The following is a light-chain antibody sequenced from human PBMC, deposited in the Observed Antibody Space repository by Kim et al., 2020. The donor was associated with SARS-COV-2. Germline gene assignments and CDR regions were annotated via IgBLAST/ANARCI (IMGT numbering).Light chain of an antibody. J-gene: IGLJ2*01. V-gene: IGLV2-14*03. Sequence: GQTITISCTGTSSLVGNYNYVSWYQQHPDKAPKLIIYDVSYRPSGVSTRFSGSKSGNTASLTISGLQAADEVDYYCTSYTGANTVVFGGGTQLTVL. CDR2: DVS. CDR1: SSLVGNYNY. CDR3: TSYTGANTVV.